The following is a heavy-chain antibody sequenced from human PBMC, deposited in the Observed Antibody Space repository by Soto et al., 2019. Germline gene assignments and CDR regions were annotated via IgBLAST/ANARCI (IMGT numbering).Heavy chain of an antibody. D-gene: IGHD6-13*01. V-gene: IGHV1-69*13. J-gene: IGHJ5*02. CDR1: GGTFSSYA. Sequence: GASVKVSCKASGGTFSSYAISWVRQAPGQGLEWMGGIIPIFGTANYAQKFQGRVTITADESTSTAYMELSSLRSEDTAVYYCAKGRIAAAGRSAWFDPWGQGTLVTVSS. CDR2: IIPIFGTA. CDR3: AKGRIAAAGRSAWFDP.